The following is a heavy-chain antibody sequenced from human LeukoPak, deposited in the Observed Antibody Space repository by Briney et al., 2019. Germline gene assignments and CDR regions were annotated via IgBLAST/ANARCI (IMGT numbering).Heavy chain of an antibody. CDR1: GFTVSSNY. D-gene: IGHD3-10*01. CDR3: ARDGPSYGSGSYADY. V-gene: IGHV3-66*01. Sequence: PGGSLRLSCAASGFTVSSNYMSWVRQAPGKGLEWVSVIYSGGSTYYADSVKGRFTISRDNSKNTLYLQMNSLRAEDTAVYYCARDGPSYGSGSYADYWGQGTLVTVSS. CDR2: IYSGGST. J-gene: IGHJ4*02.